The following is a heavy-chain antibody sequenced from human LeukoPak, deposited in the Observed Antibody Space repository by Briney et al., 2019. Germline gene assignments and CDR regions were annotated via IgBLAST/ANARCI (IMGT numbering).Heavy chain of an antibody. CDR1: GGSFSGYY. CDR2: INHSGST. D-gene: IGHD3-22*01. V-gene: IGHV4-34*01. CDR3: ARRGYYYDSSGYLPFDY. J-gene: IGHJ4*02. Sequence: SETLSLTCAVYGGSFSGYYWSWIRQPPGKGLEWIGEINHSGSTNYNPSLKSRVTISVDTSKNQCSLKLSSVTAADTAVYYCARRGYYYDSSGYLPFDYWGQGTLVTVSS.